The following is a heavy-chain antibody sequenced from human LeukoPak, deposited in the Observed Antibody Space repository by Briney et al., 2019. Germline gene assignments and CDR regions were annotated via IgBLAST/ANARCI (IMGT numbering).Heavy chain of an antibody. Sequence: SETLSLTCTVSGGSISSYYWSWIRQPPGKGLEWIGYIYYSGSTNYNPSLKSRVTISVDTSKNQFSLKLSSVTAADTAVYYCARHEFDSGSLPYFDYWGQGILVTVSS. D-gene: IGHD3-10*01. CDR1: GGSISSYY. CDR2: IYYSGST. V-gene: IGHV4-59*08. CDR3: ARHEFDSGSLPYFDY. J-gene: IGHJ4*02.